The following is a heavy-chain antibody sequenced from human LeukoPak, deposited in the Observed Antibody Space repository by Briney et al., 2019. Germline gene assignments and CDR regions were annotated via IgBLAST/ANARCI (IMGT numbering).Heavy chain of an antibody. CDR3: AREGSAADDFDY. CDR2: ISTSSGTM. D-gene: IGHD2-2*01. J-gene: IGHJ4*02. CDR1: GFTFSTYS. V-gene: IGHV3-48*04. Sequence: GGSLRLSCAASGFTFSTYSMNWVRQAPGKGLEGVSYISTSSGTMHYADSVKGRFTISRDNAQNSLYLQMNSLTAEDTAVYYCAREGSAADDFDYWGQGTLVTVSS.